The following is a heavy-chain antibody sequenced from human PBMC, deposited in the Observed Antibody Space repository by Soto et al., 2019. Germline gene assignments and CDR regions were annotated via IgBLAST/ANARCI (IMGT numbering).Heavy chain of an antibody. CDR3: VRVKGGYYSKNGFDI. V-gene: IGHV4-59*12. D-gene: IGHD3-22*01. Sequence: SETLSLTCTVSGSPISSYYWSWFRQPPGQGLEWVGYVYYTGTTTYSPSLKSRVTISVDASKNQFSLKLSSVTAADTAVYYSVRVKGGYYSKNGFDIWGQGTMVT. CDR1: GSPISSYY. CDR2: VYYTGTT. J-gene: IGHJ3*02.